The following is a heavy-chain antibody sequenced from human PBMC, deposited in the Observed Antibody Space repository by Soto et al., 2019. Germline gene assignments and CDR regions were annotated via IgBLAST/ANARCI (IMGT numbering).Heavy chain of an antibody. Sequence: QVQLQESGPGLVKPSQTLSLTCTVSGGSISSGGYYWSWIRQHPGKGLEWIGYIYYSGSTYYNPSRKSRVTISVATSKHQCSLKLSSVTAADTAVYYCARGAVTTSYYYYYGMDVWGQGTTVTVSS. CDR3: ARGAVTTSYYYYYGMDV. D-gene: IGHD4-17*01. CDR1: GGSISSGGYY. CDR2: IYYSGST. V-gene: IGHV4-31*03. J-gene: IGHJ6*02.